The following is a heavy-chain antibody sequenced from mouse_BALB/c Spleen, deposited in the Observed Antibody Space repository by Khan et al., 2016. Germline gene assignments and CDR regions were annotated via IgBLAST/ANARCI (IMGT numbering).Heavy chain of an antibody. CDR2: IRSKSNNYET. Sequence: EVQLVESGGGLVQPKGSLKLSCAASGFTFNTYAMNWVRQAPGKDLEWVARIRSKSNNYETSYADSVKARLTISRDDSQTMLYLQMNNLKTEDAAIWEYGREPHYWAMDDWGPGTAVTVSS. J-gene: IGHJ4*01. D-gene: IGHD2-10*02. CDR3: GREPHYWAMDD. V-gene: IGHV10-1*02. CDR1: GFTFNTYA.